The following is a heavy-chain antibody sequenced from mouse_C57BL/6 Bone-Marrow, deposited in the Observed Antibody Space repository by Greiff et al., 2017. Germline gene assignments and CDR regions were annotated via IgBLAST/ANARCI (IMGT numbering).Heavy chain of an antibody. CDR2: IDPSVSYT. V-gene: IGHV1-69*01. Sequence: QVQLQQPGAELVMPGASVKLSCKASGYTFTSYWMHWVKQRPGQGLEWIGEIDPSVSYTNYNQKFKGKSTLTVDKSSSTAYMQLSSLTSEDSAVYYCAREEASYYSNYVDAMDYWGQGTSVTVSS. CDR3: AREEASYYSNYVDAMDY. J-gene: IGHJ4*01. D-gene: IGHD2-5*01. CDR1: GYTFTSYW.